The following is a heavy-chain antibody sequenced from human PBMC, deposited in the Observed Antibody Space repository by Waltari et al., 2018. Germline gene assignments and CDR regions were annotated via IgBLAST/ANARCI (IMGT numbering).Heavy chain of an antibody. V-gene: IGHV3-21*06. CDR2: ITTSSRQI. J-gene: IGHJ6*02. CDR3: VRDSTNMDV. Sequence: EVQLVESGGGLVKPGGSLRLSCAASGFTFSGYSMNWVRQAPGKGLEWVSSITTSSRQIYYADSVKGRFTISRDNAKNSLYLQMSSLRAADTAVYYFVRDSTNMDVWGQGTTVTVSS. CDR1: GFTFSGYS.